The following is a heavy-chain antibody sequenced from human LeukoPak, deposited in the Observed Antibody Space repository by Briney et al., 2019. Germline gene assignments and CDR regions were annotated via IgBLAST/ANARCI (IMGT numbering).Heavy chain of an antibody. Sequence: PGGSLRLSCAASGFTFSSYWMSWVRQAPGKGLEWVANIKQDGSEKYYVDSVKGRFTISRDNAKNSLYLQMNSLRAEDTAVYYCARDSVSSGYYFDYWGQGTLVTVSS. CDR2: IKQDGSEK. CDR3: ARDSVSSGYYFDY. CDR1: GFTFSSYW. V-gene: IGHV3-7*01. D-gene: IGHD3-22*01. J-gene: IGHJ4*02.